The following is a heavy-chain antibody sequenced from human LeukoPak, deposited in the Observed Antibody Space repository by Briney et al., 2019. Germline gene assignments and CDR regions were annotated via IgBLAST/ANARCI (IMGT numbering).Heavy chain of an antibody. D-gene: IGHD3-9*01. CDR1: GGSISSYY. CDR2: IYYSGST. J-gene: IGHJ4*02. V-gene: IGHV4-59*01. CDR3: ARVKDDILTGYPTPPYFDY. Sequence: SETLSLTCTVSGGSISSYYWSWIRQPPGKGLEWIGYIYYSGSTNYNPSLKSRVTISVDTSKNQFSLKLSSVTAADTAVYYCARVKDDILTGYPTPPYFDYWGQGTLVTVSS.